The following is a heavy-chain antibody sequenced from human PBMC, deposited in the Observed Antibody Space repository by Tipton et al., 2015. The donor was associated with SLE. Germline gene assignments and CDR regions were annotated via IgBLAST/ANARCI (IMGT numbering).Heavy chain of an antibody. D-gene: IGHD1-26*01. V-gene: IGHV4-4*07. CDR2: INSSGST. CDR3: ARGRTSLL. CDR1: GGSISTYY. Sequence: TLSLTCIVSGGSISTYYWSWIRQPAGKGLEWIGRINSSGSTNYNSSLKSRVTMSVDTSKRQFSLNLSSVTAADTAVYYCARGRTSLLWGQGTLVTVSS. J-gene: IGHJ4*02.